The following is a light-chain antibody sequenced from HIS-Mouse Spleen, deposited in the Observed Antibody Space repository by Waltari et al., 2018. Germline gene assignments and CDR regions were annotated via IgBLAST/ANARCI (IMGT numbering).Light chain of an antibody. CDR3: AAWDDSLSGPV. V-gene: IGLV1-47*01. J-gene: IGLJ3*02. Sequence: QSVLTQPPSASGTPGQRVTISCSGSSSNIGRHYVYWYQQLPGTAPKLIIYRNNQRPAGVPDRFSGSKSGTSASLAISGLRSEDEADYYCAAWDDSLSGPVFGGGTKLTVL. CDR1: SSNIGRHY. CDR2: RNN.